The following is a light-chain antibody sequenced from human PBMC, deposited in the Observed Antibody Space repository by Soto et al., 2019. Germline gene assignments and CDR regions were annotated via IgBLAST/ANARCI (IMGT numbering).Light chain of an antibody. V-gene: IGKV3-20*01. CDR1: QTVSRS. CDR2: AAS. Sequence: EIVLTQSPGTLSLSPGEIATLSCRASQTVSRSLAWYQQNPGQAPRFLIHAASSRATGIPDRFSGSGSGTDFTLAISRLEPEDMAVYYCQHYGRSHTTFGQGTRLEIK. J-gene: IGKJ5*01. CDR3: QHYGRSHTT.